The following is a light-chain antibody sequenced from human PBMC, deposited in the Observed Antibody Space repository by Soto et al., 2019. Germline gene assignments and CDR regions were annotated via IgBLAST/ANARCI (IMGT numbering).Light chain of an antibody. CDR3: QQYGSSGT. CDR2: GAS. Sequence: EIVLTQSPGTLSLSAGERATLSCRASQSVSSSYLAWYQQKPGQAPRLLIYGASNRATGIPDRFSGSGSGTDFTLTISRLEPEDFAVYYCQQYGSSGTFGQVTKVDI. J-gene: IGKJ1*01. CDR1: QSVSSSY. V-gene: IGKV3-20*01.